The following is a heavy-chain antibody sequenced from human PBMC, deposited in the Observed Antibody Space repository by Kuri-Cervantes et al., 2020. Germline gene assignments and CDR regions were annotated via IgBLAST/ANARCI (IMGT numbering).Heavy chain of an antibody. J-gene: IGHJ4*02. CDR1: GFTFSDYY. CDR2: ISSSGSTI. V-gene: IGHV3-11*04. CDR3: ARVDLPALVRGKIDY. Sequence: GGSLRLSCAASGFTFSDYYMSWIRQAPGKGLEWVSYISSSGSTIYYADSVKGRFTISSDNAKNSLYLQMNSLRAEDTAVYYCARVDLPALVRGKIDYWGQGTLVTVSS. D-gene: IGHD3-10*01.